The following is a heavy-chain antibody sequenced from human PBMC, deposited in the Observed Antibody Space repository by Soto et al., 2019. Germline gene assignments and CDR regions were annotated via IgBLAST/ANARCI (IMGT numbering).Heavy chain of an antibody. J-gene: IGHJ3*02. CDR2: IYWDDDK. V-gene: IGHV2-5*02. CDR3: AHSGGNGYGAFDI. CDR1: GFRLPTCGGG. D-gene: IGHD5-12*01. Sequence: SGATPGSPEQSLRPAGTVTGFRLPTCGGGVGWIRHPPGKALEWLALIYWDDDKRYSPSLKSRLTITKDTSKNQVVLTMTNMDPVDTATYYCAHSGGNGYGAFDIWGQGTMVTGSS.